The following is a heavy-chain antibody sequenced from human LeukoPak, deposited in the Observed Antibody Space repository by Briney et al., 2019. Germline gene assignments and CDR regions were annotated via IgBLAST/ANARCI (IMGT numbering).Heavy chain of an antibody. CDR1: GGSISSGGYS. D-gene: IGHD3-3*01. Sequence: PSETLSLTCAVSGGSISSGGYSWSWIRQPPGKGLGWIGNIYHSGSTYYNPSLKSRVTISVDTSKNQFSLKLSSVTAADTAVYYCARVSSGGSFLVDFWSGYHRPNWFDPWGQGTLVTVSS. V-gene: IGHV4-30-2*01. CDR3: ARVSSGGSFLVDFWSGYHRPNWFDP. CDR2: IYHSGST. J-gene: IGHJ5*02.